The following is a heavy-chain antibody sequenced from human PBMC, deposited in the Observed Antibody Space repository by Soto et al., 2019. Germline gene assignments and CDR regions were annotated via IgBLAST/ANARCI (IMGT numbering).Heavy chain of an antibody. J-gene: IGHJ6*03. Sequence: SETLSLTCTVSGGSISSSSYYWGWIRQPPGKGLEWIGSIYYSGSTYYNPSLKSRVTISVDTSKNQFSLKLSSVTAADTAVYYCVRLCRGEGEKYGDYVGDYYYYMDVWGKGTTVTVSS. CDR3: VRLCRGEGEKYGDYVGDYYYYMDV. V-gene: IGHV4-39*01. D-gene: IGHD4-17*01. CDR2: IYYSGST. CDR1: GGSISSSSYY.